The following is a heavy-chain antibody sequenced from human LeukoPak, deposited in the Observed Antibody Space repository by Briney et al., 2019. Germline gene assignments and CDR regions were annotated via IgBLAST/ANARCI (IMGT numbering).Heavy chain of an antibody. V-gene: IGHV3-74*01. CDR3: ASYFRCSGATCHTNY. CDR2: INSDGSTT. CDR1: GFSFSSSW. D-gene: IGHD2-2*02. Sequence: GGSLRLSCAASGFSFSSSWMHWVRQAPGKGLVWVSRINSDGSTTNYAGSVKGRFTISRDNAKNTLYLQMNSLRAEDTAVYYCASYFRCSGATCHTNYWGQGTLVTVSS. J-gene: IGHJ4*02.